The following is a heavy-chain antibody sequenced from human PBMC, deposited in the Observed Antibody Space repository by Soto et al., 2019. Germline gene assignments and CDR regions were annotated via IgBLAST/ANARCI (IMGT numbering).Heavy chain of an antibody. CDR3: ARRHSSSSAFDP. Sequence: GESLKISCKASGYSFTNYWISWVRQMPGKGLEWMGRIDPSDSYTNYSPSFQGHVTISADKSISTAYLQWSSLKASDTAMYYCARRHSSSSAFDPWGQGTLVTVSS. D-gene: IGHD6-13*01. V-gene: IGHV5-10-1*01. CDR1: GYSFTNYW. J-gene: IGHJ5*02. CDR2: IDPSDSYT.